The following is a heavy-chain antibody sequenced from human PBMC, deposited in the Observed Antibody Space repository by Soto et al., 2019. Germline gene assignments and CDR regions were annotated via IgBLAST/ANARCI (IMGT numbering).Heavy chain of an antibody. CDR2: IWYDGSNK. J-gene: IGHJ4*02. V-gene: IGHV3-33*01. CDR3: ARDIAARRGYFDY. D-gene: IGHD6-6*01. Sequence: GGSLRLSCAASGFTFSSYGMHWVRQAPGKGLEWVAVIWYDGSNKYYADSVKGRFTISRDNSKDTLYLQVNSLRAEDTAVYYCARDIAARRGYFDYWGQGTLVTVSS. CDR1: GFTFSSYG.